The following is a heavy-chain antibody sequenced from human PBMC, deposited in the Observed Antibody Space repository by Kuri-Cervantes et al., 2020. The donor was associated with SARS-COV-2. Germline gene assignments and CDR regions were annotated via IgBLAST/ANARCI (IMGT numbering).Heavy chain of an antibody. V-gene: IGHV4-59*01. CDR1: GGSMRYFY. D-gene: IGHD2-8*01. J-gene: IGHJ6*02. Sequence: SETLSLTCTVSGGSMRYFYWSWIRQPPGRGLEWIGYIYYSGDTDYNPPLKSRVTISIDTSKNQLSLKLSPVTAADRAVYYCARHFNDCSNGVCRTYYYYSMDVWGQGTTVTVSS. CDR3: ARHFNDCSNGVCRTYYYYSMDV. CDR2: IYYSGDT.